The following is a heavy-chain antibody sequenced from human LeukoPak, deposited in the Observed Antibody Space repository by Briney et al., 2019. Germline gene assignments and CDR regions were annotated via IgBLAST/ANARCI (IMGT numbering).Heavy chain of an antibody. V-gene: IGHV3-66*01. D-gene: IGHD2/OR15-2a*01. Sequence: GGSLRLSCTASGFSVTSNYINWAREAPGKGLEWVSLVYSGGDTYYADCVKGRFTISRDNSKNMVYLQMNRLRAEDTALYYCARDPPAVLLDTYGWGQGTLVTVSS. CDR2: VYSGGDT. CDR3: ARDPPAVLLDTYG. CDR1: GFSVTSNY. J-gene: IGHJ4*02.